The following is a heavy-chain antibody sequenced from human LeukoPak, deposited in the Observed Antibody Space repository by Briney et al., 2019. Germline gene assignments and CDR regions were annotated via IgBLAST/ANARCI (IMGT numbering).Heavy chain of an antibody. Sequence: PGGSLRLSCAASGFTFSRFDLSWARQAPGRDLEWVSSISGSDGTTYYAESVEGRFTISRDNSKNILYLQMNSLRADDTAVYYCAKDVNDFDGSGYLIRLDYWGQGTLVTVSS. CDR3: AKDVNDFDGSGYLIRLDY. J-gene: IGHJ4*02. CDR2: ISGSDGTT. V-gene: IGHV3-23*01. D-gene: IGHD3-22*01. CDR1: GFTFSRFD.